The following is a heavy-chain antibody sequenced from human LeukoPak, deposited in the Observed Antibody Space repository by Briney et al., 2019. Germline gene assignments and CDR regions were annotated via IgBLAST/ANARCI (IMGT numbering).Heavy chain of an antibody. CDR1: GFTFSNYW. D-gene: IGHD3-10*02. CDR2: INSDGRST. Sequence: GGSLRLSCAASGFTFSNYWMHWVRQAPGKGLVWVSRINSDGRSTKYADSVKGRFTISRDNAKNTLYLQMNSLRAEDTAVYYCVRDLGSGSYVGYWGQGTLVTVSS. J-gene: IGHJ4*02. V-gene: IGHV3-74*01. CDR3: VRDLGSGSYVGY.